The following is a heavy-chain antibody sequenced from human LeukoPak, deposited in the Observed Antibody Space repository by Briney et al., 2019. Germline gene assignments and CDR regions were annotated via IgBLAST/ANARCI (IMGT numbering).Heavy chain of an antibody. Sequence: ASVKVSCKASGYIFTNYPMNWVRQAPGQGLEWMGWINTNTGNPTYAQGFTERFVFSWDTSVSTAYLQISSLKAEDTAVYYCARGSCCSGGTCYSRVGYWGQGTVVTVSS. D-gene: IGHD2-15*01. J-gene: IGHJ4*02. CDR3: ARGSCCSGGTCYSRVGY. V-gene: IGHV7-4-1*02. CDR1: GYIFTNYP. CDR2: INTNTGNP.